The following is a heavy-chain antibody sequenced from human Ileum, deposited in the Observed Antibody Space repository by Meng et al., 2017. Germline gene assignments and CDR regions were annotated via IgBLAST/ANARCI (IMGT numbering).Heavy chain of an antibody. Sequence: VHLPESGPGLVRPSGTLSLTCAVSSGSISSNTYWSWVRQPPGKGLEWIGQISHSGSAYYNPSLKSRVTMSVDKSKSQFSLMLTSVTAADTAIYYCARHGGYSQDFWGQGTLVTVSS. D-gene: IGHD4-23*01. V-gene: IGHV4-4*02. J-gene: IGHJ4*02. CDR2: ISHSGSA. CDR1: SGSISSNTY. CDR3: ARHGGYSQDF.